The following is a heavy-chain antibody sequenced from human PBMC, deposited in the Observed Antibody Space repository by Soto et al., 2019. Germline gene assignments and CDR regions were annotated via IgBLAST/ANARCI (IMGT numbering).Heavy chain of an antibody. CDR2: ISGTGATT. V-gene: IGHV3-23*01. CDR3: AKGATRGWSSFET. CDR1: GFTFVGFS. Sequence: EEQLLESGGGLVQPGGSLRLSCAASGFTFVGFSMSWVRQAPGKGLEWVSYISGTGATTYYADSVEGRFTVSRDNSKNTLYLQMNSLRRDDTALYYCAKGATRGWSSFETWGQGTLVTVSS. D-gene: IGHD3-3*01. J-gene: IGHJ5*02.